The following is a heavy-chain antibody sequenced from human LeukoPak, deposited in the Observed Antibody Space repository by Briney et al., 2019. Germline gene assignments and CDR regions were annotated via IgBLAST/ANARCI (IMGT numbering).Heavy chain of an antibody. CDR2: TNHSGST. CDR1: GGSFSGYY. V-gene: IGHV4-34*01. Sequence: PSETLSLTCAVYGGSFSGYYWSWIRQPPGKGLEWIGETNHSGSTNYNPSLKSGVTISVDTSKNQFSLKLSSVTAADTAVYYCARGFNDILTGYYYFDYWGQGTLVTVSS. CDR3: ARGFNDILTGYYYFDY. J-gene: IGHJ4*02. D-gene: IGHD3-9*01.